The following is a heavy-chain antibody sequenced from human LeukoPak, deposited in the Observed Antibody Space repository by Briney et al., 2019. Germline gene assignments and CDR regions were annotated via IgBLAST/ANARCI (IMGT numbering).Heavy chain of an antibody. V-gene: IGHV3-23*01. Sequence: PGGSLRLSCAASGFTFSSYSMSWVRQAPGKGLEWVSAISGSGGSTYYADSVKGRFTISRDNSKNTLYLQMNSLRAEDTAVYYCARDLWFGNPMDVYLYYYYGMDAWGQGTTVTVSS. CDR1: GFTFSSYS. CDR3: ARDLWFGNPMDVYLYYYYGMDA. CDR2: ISGSGGST. D-gene: IGHD3-10*01. J-gene: IGHJ6*02.